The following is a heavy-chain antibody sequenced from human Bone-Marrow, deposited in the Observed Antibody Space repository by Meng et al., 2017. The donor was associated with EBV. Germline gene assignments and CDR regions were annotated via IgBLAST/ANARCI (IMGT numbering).Heavy chain of an antibody. Sequence: QVRLARCRAEAKKPGASVKVSCKASGYPLTGHYMHWVRQAPGQGLEWMGRIDPNSGGADYAQKFQGRVTMTRDTSISTFYMELSRLTSDDTAVYFCARASDYGNDLDYWGQGTLVTVSS. CDR1: GYPLTGHY. J-gene: IGHJ4*02. D-gene: IGHD4-11*01. V-gene: IGHV1-2*06. CDR3: ARASDYGNDLDY. CDR2: IDPNSGGA.